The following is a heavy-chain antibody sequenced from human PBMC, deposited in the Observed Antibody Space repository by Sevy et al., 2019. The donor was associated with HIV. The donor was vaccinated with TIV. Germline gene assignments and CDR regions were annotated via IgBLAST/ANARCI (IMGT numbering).Heavy chain of an antibody. CDR2: IKSTTDGGTT. V-gene: IGHV3-15*01. CDR3: TTESKKRVLFSLLDN. Sequence: GGSLRLSCAASGFTFSNAWMSWVRQAPGKGLEWVGRIKSTTDGGTTDYAAPVKGRFTISRDDSKTTLYLLMNSLNTEDTAIYYCTTESKKRVLFSLLDNWGQGTLVTVSS. CDR1: GFTFSNAW. J-gene: IGHJ4*02.